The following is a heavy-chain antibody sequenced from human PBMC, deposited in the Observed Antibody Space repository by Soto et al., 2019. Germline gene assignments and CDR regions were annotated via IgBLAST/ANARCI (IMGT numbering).Heavy chain of an antibody. J-gene: IGHJ4*02. V-gene: IGHV3-23*01. CDR3: AKRYCSGAGCALFDH. CDR2: VSKTGLTT. Sequence: GGSLRLSCVGSGFTFSSYDMTWVRQAPGKGLEWVSTVSKTGLTTYYADSVKGRFTISRDNSKNTLSLQMNSLRAEDTALYYCAKRYCSGAGCALFDHWGQGTLVTVS. D-gene: IGHD2-15*01. CDR1: GFTFSSYD.